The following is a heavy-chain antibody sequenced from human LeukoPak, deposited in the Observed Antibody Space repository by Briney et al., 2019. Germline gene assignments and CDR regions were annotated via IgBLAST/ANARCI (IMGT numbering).Heavy chain of an antibody. V-gene: IGHV4-31*03. CDR3: ARNTMEGRHVAL. J-gene: IGHJ4*02. Sequence: PSETLSLTCTVFGDFISSGDHYWSWIRQHPGAGLEWIGYIYYTGTAYYSPSLRSRVSISVDTAKNQFSLKMNSVTAADTAVYYCARNTMEGRHVALWGQGTLVTVTS. CDR1: GDFISSGDHY. D-gene: IGHD3-10*01. CDR2: IYYTGTA.